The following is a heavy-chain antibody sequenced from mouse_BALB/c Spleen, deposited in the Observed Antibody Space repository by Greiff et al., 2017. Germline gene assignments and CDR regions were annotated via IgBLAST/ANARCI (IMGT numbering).Heavy chain of an antibody. J-gene: IGHJ1*01. Sequence: VQLQQPGAELVRPGASVKLSCKASGYTFTSYWINWVKQRPGQGLEWIGNIYPSDSYTNYNQKFKDKATLTVDKSSSTAYMQLSSPTSEDSAVYYCTRSLYGTGGYFDVWGAGTTVTVSS. CDR1: GYTFTSYW. D-gene: IGHD1-1*02. CDR3: TRSLYGTGGYFDV. V-gene: IGHV1-69*02. CDR2: IYPSDSYT.